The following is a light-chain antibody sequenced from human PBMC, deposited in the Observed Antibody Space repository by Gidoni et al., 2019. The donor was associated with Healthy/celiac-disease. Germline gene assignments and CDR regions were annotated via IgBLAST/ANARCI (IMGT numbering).Light chain of an antibody. CDR3: QQYYSTPPT. J-gene: IGKJ5*01. CDR1: QSVLYSSNNKNY. Sequence: IVMTQSPDSLAVSLGERATLNCKSSQSVLYSSNNKNYLAWYQQKPGQPPKLLIYWASTRESGVPDRFSGSGSGTDFTLTISSLQAEDVAVYYCQQYYSTPPTFGQGTRLEIK. V-gene: IGKV4-1*01. CDR2: WAS.